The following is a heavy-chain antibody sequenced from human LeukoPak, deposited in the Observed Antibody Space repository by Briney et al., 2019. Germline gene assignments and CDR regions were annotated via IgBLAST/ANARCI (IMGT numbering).Heavy chain of an antibody. D-gene: IGHD1-26*01. CDR1: GYTFTGYY. CDR3: ARDISSGSYAADY. Sequence: ASVKVSCKASGYTFTGYYMHWVRQAPGQGLEWMGWINPNSGGTNYAQKFQGRVTMTRDTSTSTVYMELSSLRSEDTAVYYCARDISSGSYAADYWGQGTLVTVSS. CDR2: INPNSGGT. J-gene: IGHJ4*02. V-gene: IGHV1-2*02.